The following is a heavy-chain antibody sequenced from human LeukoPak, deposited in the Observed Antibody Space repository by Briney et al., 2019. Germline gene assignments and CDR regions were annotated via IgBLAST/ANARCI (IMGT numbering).Heavy chain of an antibody. Sequence: PGGSLRLSCAASGFTFSSYAMPWVRKAPGKGLEWVAVISYDGSNKYYADSVKGRFTISRDNSNNTLYLQMNSLRAEATAVYYCARDLDEAVAGDCGQGTLVTVSS. V-gene: IGHV3-30*04. CDR3: ARDLDEAVAGD. CDR2: ISYDGSNK. D-gene: IGHD6-19*01. CDR1: GFTFSSYA. J-gene: IGHJ4*02.